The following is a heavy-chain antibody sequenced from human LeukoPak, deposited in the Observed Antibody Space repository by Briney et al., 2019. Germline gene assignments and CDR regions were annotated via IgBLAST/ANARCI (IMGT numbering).Heavy chain of an antibody. J-gene: IGHJ4*02. Sequence: GSLKLPCSALGFSFHSHSLNWVRPAPRKGVEWVSYISGSSTTIDYADSAKGRFIISRDNAKKSLYLQMNNLRAEDTAVYYCARDQDWAFDYWGQGVLVTVSS. D-gene: IGHD3/OR15-3a*01. CDR1: GFSFHSHS. CDR2: ISGSSTTI. CDR3: ARDQDWAFDY. V-gene: IGHV3-48*01.